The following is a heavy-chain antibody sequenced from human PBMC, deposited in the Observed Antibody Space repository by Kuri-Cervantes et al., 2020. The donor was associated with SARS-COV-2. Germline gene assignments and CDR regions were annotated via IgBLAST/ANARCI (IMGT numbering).Heavy chain of an antibody. V-gene: IGHV3-23*01. CDR2: ISGSGGST. Sequence: GESLKISCAASGFTFSSYAMSWVRQAPGKGLEWVSAISGSGGSTYYADSVKGRFTISRDNAKNSLYLQMNSLRAEDTAVYYCARGPGYDFWSGHDAFDIWGQGTMVTVSS. CDR3: ARGPGYDFWSGHDAFDI. CDR1: GFTFSSYA. D-gene: IGHD3-3*01. J-gene: IGHJ3*02.